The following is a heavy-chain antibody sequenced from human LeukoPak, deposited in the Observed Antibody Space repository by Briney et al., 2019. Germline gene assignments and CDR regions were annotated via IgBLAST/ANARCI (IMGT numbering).Heavy chain of an antibody. CDR1: GGSISSYY. Sequence: PSETLSLTCTVSGGSISSYYWSWIRQPPGKGLEWIGYIYYSGSTNYNPSLKSRVTISVDTSKNQFSLKLSSVTAADTAVYYCARGTAAAVPSLTGWGQGTLVTVSS. J-gene: IGHJ4*02. CDR2: IYYSGST. V-gene: IGHV4-59*01. D-gene: IGHD6-13*01. CDR3: ARGTAAAVPSLTG.